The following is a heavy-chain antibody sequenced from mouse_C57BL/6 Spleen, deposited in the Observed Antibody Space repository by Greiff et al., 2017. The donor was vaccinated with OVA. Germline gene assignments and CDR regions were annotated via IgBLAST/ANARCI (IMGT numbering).Heavy chain of an antibody. J-gene: IGHJ1*03. CDR1: GFSLTSYG. CDR2: IWSGGST. Sequence: VQLQQSGPGLVQPSQSLSITCTVSGFSLTSYGVHWVRQSPGKGLEWLGVIWSGGSTDYNAAFISRLSISKDNSKSQVFFKMNSLQADDTAIYYCASLDYGSSWYFDVWGTGTTVTVSS. D-gene: IGHD1-1*01. V-gene: IGHV2-2*01. CDR3: ASLDYGSSWYFDV.